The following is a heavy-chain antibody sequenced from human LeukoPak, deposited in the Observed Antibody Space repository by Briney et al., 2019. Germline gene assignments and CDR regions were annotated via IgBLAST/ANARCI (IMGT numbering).Heavy chain of an antibody. CDR3: ARGVRSPMVRGSNWFDP. J-gene: IGHJ5*02. CDR1: GGSFSGYY. D-gene: IGHD3-10*01. V-gene: IGHV4-34*01. Sequence: SETLSLTCAVYGGSFSGYYWSWIRQPPGKGLEWIGEINHSGSTNYNPSLKSRVTISIDTSKNQFSLKLNSVTAADTAVYYCARGVRSPMVRGSNWFDPWGQGTLVTASP. CDR2: INHSGST.